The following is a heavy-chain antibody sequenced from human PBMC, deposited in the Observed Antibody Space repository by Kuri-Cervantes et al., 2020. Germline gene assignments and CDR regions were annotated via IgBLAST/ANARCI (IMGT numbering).Heavy chain of an antibody. CDR3: ARNSYGGNPAFDY. J-gene: IGHJ4*02. Sequence: SETLSLTCTVSGGSISSGDYYWSWIRQPPGKGLEWIGYIYYSGSTNYTPSLKSRVTIAVDTSKNQFSLKLSAVTAADTAVYCCARNSYGGNPAFDYWGQGTLVTVSS. V-gene: IGHV4-61*08. CDR1: GGSISSGDYY. CDR2: IYYSGST. D-gene: IGHD4-23*01.